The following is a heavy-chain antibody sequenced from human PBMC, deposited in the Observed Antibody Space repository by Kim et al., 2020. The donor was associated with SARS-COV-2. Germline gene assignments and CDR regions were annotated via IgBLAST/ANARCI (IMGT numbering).Heavy chain of an antibody. CDR2: VYFSGNT. Sequence: SETLSLNCTVFGGSLSSHYWSWIRQPPGKGLEWLGYVYFSGNTKFNPSLKSRVSISVDTSKNQFSLRLNSVTAADTAMYFCARGGDLTWYFFDYWGQGTLVTVSS. J-gene: IGHJ4*02. CDR3: ARGGDLTWYFFDY. V-gene: IGHV4-59*11. D-gene: IGHD3-10*01. CDR1: GGSLSSHY.